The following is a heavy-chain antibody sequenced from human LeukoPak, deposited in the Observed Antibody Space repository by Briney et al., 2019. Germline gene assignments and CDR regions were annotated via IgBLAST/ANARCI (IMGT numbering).Heavy chain of an antibody. CDR1: GFTFSSYG. Sequence: GGSLRLSCAASGFTFSSYGMHWVRQARGKALEWVALIRYDGSNKYYADSVKGRFTISRDNSKNTLYLQMNSLRAEDTAVYYCAKERDTAMVTIDYWGQGTLVTVSS. V-gene: IGHV3-30*02. J-gene: IGHJ4*02. CDR3: AKERDTAMVTIDY. CDR2: IRYDGSNK. D-gene: IGHD5-18*01.